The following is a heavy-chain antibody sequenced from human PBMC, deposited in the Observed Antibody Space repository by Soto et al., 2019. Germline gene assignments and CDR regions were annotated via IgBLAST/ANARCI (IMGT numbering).Heavy chain of an antibody. J-gene: IGHJ4*02. CDR2: INSDGSTP. CDR3: VRTSLVVAAATREDY. CDR1: ELTFGSYG. Sequence: VQLVESGGGLVQPGGSLGPSCAASELTFGSYGWNWVSQVPGKGLWWVPRINSDGSTPSYADSVKGRFTNSRDNAKNTLYLQMNSLRAEDTAVYYCVRTSLVVAAATREDYWGQGTLVTVSS. V-gene: IGHV3-74*01. D-gene: IGHD2-15*01.